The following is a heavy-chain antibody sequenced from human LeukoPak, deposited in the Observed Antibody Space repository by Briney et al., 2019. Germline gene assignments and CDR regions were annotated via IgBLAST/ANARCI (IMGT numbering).Heavy chain of an antibody. CDR2: IYSGGDT. J-gene: IGHJ3*02. D-gene: IGHD6-13*01. V-gene: IGHV3-66*01. Sequence: GGSLRLSCAASGFTVSSNYMSWVRQAPGKGLEWVSVIYSGGDTYHADSVKGRFTISRDNSKNTLYLQMNSLRAEDTAVYYCAKAIAAAGTRNAFDIWGQGTMVTVSS. CDR3: AKAIAAAGTRNAFDI. CDR1: GFTVSSNY.